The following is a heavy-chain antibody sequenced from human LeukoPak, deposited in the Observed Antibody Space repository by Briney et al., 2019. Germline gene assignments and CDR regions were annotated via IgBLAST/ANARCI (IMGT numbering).Heavy chain of an antibody. CDR3: ARTDVDTFYYMDV. CDR1: IGSINSYY. J-gene: IGHJ6*03. Sequence: SVTLSLTCTVSIGSINSYYWIWLRQPPGKGLEWVGYIYYSGSIYYNPSLKSRVTMSVDTSKNQFSLKLSSVTAVDTAVYYCARTDVDTFYYMDVWGKGTTVTVSS. CDR2: IYYSGSI. V-gene: IGHV4-59*04. D-gene: IGHD5-18*01.